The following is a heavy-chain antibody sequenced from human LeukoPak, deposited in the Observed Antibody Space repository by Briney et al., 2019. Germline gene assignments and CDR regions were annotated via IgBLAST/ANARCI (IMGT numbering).Heavy chain of an antibody. CDR2: INSDGSST. V-gene: IGHV3-74*01. J-gene: IGHJ4*02. D-gene: IGHD1-26*01. Sequence: GGSLRLSCAASGFTFSSYAMSWVRQAPGKGLVWVSRINSDGSSTSYADSVKGRFTVSRDNAKNTLYLQMNSLRAEDTAVYYCVRGRSYSGSAYFDYWGQGTLVTVSS. CDR1: GFTFSSYA. CDR3: VRGRSYSGSAYFDY.